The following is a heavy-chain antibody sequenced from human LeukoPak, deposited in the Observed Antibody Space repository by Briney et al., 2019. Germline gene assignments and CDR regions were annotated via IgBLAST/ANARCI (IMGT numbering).Heavy chain of an antibody. V-gene: IGHV4-59*01. CDR3: ARARGGYPFDY. Sequence: PSETLSLTCTVSGGSISSYYWSWIRQPPGKGLEWIGYIYYSGSTNYNPSLKSRVTISVDTSKNQFSLKLSSVTAADTAVYYCARARGGYPFDYWGQGTLVTVPS. CDR2: IYYSGST. CDR1: GGSISSYY. D-gene: IGHD5-12*01. J-gene: IGHJ4*02.